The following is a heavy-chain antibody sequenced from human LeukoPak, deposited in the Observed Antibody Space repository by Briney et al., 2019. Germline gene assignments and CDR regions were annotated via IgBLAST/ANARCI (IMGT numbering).Heavy chain of an antibody. CDR1: GFTFSNAW. CDR3: TTDPHFWELLWIY. J-gene: IGHJ4*02. CDR2: IKSKTDGGTT. D-gene: IGHD1-26*01. Sequence: SGRSLRLSCAASGFTFSNAWMSWVRQAPGKGLEWVGRIKSKTDGGTTDYAAPVKGRFTISRDDSKNTLYLQMNSLKTEDTAVYYCTTDPHFWELLWIYWGQGTLVTVSS. V-gene: IGHV3-15*01.